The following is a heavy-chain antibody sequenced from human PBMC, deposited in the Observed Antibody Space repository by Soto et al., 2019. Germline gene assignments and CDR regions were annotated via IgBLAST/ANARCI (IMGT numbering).Heavy chain of an antibody. J-gene: IGHJ4*02. V-gene: IGHV1-24*01. CDR1: GDTLTELS. Sequence: ASVKVSCKVSGDTLTELSMHWVRQAPGKGLEWMGGFDPEDGETIYAQKFQGRVTMTEDTSTDTAYMELSSLRSEDTAVYYCATHRPTNIGVVGNSFVYWDPRTLVTVSS. D-gene: IGHD3-22*01. CDR2: FDPEDGET. CDR3: ATHRPTNIGVVGNSFVY.